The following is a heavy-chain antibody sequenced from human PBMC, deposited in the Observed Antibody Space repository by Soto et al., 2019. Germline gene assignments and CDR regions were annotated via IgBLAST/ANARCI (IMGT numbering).Heavy chain of an antibody. CDR1: GGGNLRDYR. CDR3: ARGGDGSNFGAVY. J-gene: IGHJ4*02. CDR2: ISPKLGSA. D-gene: IGHD2-21*01. Sequence: QVQLVQSGAEVKEPGSSVKVSCKASGGGNLRDYRTTWVRRAPGQGLEWMGGISPKLGSANYEQNFQGRVTITADESTNTVYMELRSLRSDDTAVYYCARGGDGSNFGAVYWGQGTPVTVSS. V-gene: IGHV1-69*01.